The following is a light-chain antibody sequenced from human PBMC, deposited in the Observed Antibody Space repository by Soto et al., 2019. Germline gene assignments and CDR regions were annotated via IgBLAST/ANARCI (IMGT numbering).Light chain of an antibody. J-gene: IGKJ1*01. Sequence: EIVMTQSPATLSVSPGERATLSCRARQSVSSNLAWYQQKPGQAPRLLIYGASTRATGIPTRFSGSGSGTEFTLTISSMQSEDFEVYYCQQNNNWPRTFGQGTKVEIK. CDR3: QQNNNWPRT. CDR1: QSVSSN. V-gene: IGKV3-15*01. CDR2: GAS.